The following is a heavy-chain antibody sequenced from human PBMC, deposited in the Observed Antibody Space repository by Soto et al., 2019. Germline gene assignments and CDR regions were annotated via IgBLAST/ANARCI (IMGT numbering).Heavy chain of an antibody. V-gene: IGHV4-31*03. Sequence: QVQLRESGPGLVKPSQTLSLTCTVSGGSINCGGYYWNWIRQHPWKGLEWIGYMYYSGSTYYNPSLRSRVIISADTSENHFSLKLSSVTAADTAVYFCARGYRQSGYSSSWVFDYWGQGTLVNVSS. CDR1: GGSINCGGYY. CDR2: MYYSGST. J-gene: IGHJ4*02. D-gene: IGHD6-13*01. CDR3: ARGYRQSGYSSSWVFDY.